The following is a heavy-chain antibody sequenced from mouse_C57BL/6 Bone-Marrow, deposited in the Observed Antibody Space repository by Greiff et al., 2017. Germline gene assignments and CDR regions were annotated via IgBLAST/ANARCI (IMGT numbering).Heavy chain of an antibody. CDR3: ARGGLYDGYYWYFDV. CDR2: IYPGSGST. D-gene: IGHD2-3*01. V-gene: IGHV1-55*01. CDR1: GYTFTSYW. Sequence: VQLQQPGAELVKPGASVKMSCKASGYTFTSYWITWVKQRPGQGLEWIGDIYPGSGSTNYNEKFNSKATLTVDTSSSTAYMQLSSLTSEDSAVYYCARGGLYDGYYWYFDVWGTGTTVTVSS. J-gene: IGHJ1*03.